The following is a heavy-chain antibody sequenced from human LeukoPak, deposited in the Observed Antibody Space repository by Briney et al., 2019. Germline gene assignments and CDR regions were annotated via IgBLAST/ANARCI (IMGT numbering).Heavy chain of an antibody. J-gene: IGHJ4*02. D-gene: IGHD6-6*01. V-gene: IGHV4-34*01. CDR2: INHSGST. CDR3: ARREISSSSRFDC. CDR1: GGSFSGYY. Sequence: PSETLSLTCAVYGGSFSGYYWSWIRQPPGKGLEWIGEINHSGSTNYNPSLKSRVTISVDTSKNQFSLKLSSVTAADTAVYYCARREISSSSRFDCWGQGTLVTVSS.